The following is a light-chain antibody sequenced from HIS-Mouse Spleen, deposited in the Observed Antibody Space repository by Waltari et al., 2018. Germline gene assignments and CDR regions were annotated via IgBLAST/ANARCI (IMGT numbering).Light chain of an antibody. CDR1: SSNIGSNY. CDR3: AAWDDSLSGPV. Sequence: SVLTQPPSASGTPGQRVTISCSGSSSNIGSNYVYWYLQLPGTAPKLLTNRNNQRPSGVPDRFSGSKSGTSASLAISGLRSEDEADYYCAAWDDSLSGPVFGGGTKLTVL. J-gene: IGLJ3*02. CDR2: RNN. V-gene: IGLV1-47*01.